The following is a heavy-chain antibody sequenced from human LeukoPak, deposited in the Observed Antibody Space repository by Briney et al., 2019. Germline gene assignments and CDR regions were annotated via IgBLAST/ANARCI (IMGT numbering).Heavy chain of an antibody. J-gene: IGHJ4*02. CDR3: AKRDDINGYDYEA. CDR2: IWYDGSNK. Sequence: GGSLRLSCAASGFTFSSYGMHWVRQAPGKGLEWVAVIWYDGSNKYYADSVRSRFTISRDNSKNTLYLQMNSLNTEDTAVYYCAKRDDINGYDYEAWGQGTLVTVSS. D-gene: IGHD3-22*01. CDR1: GFTFSSYG. V-gene: IGHV3-33*06.